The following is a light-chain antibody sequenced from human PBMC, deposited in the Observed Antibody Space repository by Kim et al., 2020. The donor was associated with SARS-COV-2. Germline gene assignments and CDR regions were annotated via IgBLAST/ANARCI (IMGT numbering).Light chain of an antibody. Sequence: GDRVTIPCRASQDISNYLAWYQQKPGKVPKLLIYAASTLQSGVPSRFSGGGSGTHFTLTISSLQPEDVATYYCQKYNSAPLTFGPGTKVDI. CDR3: QKYNSAPLT. J-gene: IGKJ3*01. CDR2: AAS. CDR1: QDISNY. V-gene: IGKV1-27*01.